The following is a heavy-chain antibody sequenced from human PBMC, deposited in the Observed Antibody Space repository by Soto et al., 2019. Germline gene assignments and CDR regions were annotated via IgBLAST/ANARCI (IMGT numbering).Heavy chain of an antibody. Sequence: QPGGSLRLSCAASGFTFSSYGMHWVRQAPGKGLEWVAVISYDGSNKYYADSVKGRFTISRDNSKNTLYLQMNSLRAEDTAVYYCATGYEKGSGAFDIWGQGTMVTVSS. CDR3: ATGYEKGSGAFDI. D-gene: IGHD2-2*01. CDR2: ISYDGSNK. V-gene: IGHV3-30*03. CDR1: GFTFSSYG. J-gene: IGHJ3*02.